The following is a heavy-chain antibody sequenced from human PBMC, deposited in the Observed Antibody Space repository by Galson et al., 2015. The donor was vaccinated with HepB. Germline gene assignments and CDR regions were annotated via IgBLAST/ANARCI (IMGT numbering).Heavy chain of an antibody. CDR1: GGSISSYS. J-gene: IGHJ6*03. D-gene: IGHD3-10*01. CDR2: IDYSGST. V-gene: IGHV4-59*01. Sequence: ETLSLTCTVSGGSISSYSWSWIRQPPGKGLEWIGYIDYSGSTNYNPSLKSRVTISVDTSKNQFSLKLSSVTAADTAVYYCARGAPGGSTPYYYMDVWGKGTTVTVSS. CDR3: ARGAPGGSTPYYYMDV.